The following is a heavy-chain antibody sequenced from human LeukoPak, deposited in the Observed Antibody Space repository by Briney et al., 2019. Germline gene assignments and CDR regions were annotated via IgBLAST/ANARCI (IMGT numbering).Heavy chain of an antibody. V-gene: IGHV3-23*01. J-gene: IGHJ4*02. CDR2: ISNNGGYT. CDR1: GFTFSSSA. CDR3: AKRSDSGWYGDY. D-gene: IGHD6-19*01. Sequence: GGSLRLSCAASGFTFSSSAMSWVRQAPGKGLEWVSAISNNGGYTYYADSVQGRFTISRDNSKSTLCLQMNSLRAEDTAVYYCAKRSDSGWYGDYWGQGTLVTVSS.